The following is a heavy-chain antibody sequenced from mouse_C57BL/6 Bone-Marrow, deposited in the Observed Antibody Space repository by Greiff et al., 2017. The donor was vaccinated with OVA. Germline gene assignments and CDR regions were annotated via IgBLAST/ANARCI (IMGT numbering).Heavy chain of an antibody. J-gene: IGHJ4*01. V-gene: IGHV1-69*01. Sequence: QVQLQQSGAELVMPGASVKLSCKASGYTFTSYWMHWVKQRPGQGLEWIGELDPSDSYTNYNQKFKGKSTLTVDNSSSPAYMQLSSLTSEDSAVYYCENWAMDYWGQGTSVTVSS. CDR1: GYTFTSYW. CDR2: LDPSDSYT. CDR3: ENWAMDY.